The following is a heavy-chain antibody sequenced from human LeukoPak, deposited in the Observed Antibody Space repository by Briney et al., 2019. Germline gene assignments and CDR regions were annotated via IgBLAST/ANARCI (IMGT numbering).Heavy chain of an antibody. CDR3: ARGGSGLRQTPGFDY. J-gene: IGHJ4*02. V-gene: IGHV1-18*01. Sequence: ASVKVSCKASGYTFTSYGISWVRQAPGQGLEWMGWISAYNGKTNYAQKLQGRVTMTTDTSTNTPYMEMRGLRADDTAVYYCARGGSGLRQTPGFDYWGQGTLVTVSS. D-gene: IGHD4-17*01. CDR1: GYTFTSYG. CDR2: ISAYNGKT.